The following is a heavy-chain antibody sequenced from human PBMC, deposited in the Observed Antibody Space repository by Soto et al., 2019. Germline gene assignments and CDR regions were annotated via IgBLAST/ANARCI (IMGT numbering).Heavy chain of an antibody. J-gene: IGHJ3*02. CDR3: AREVRVRGYAFDI. D-gene: IGHD3-3*01. CDR1: GFTVSNHY. V-gene: IGHV3-66*01. CDR2: IHTGGST. Sequence: PGGSVRLSCAASGFTVSNHYMAWVRQAPGKGLAWVSVIHTGGSTYYADSVKGRFSISRDNSKNMLYLQMNSLRVEDTAVYYCAREVRVRGYAFDIWGQGTMVNVSS.